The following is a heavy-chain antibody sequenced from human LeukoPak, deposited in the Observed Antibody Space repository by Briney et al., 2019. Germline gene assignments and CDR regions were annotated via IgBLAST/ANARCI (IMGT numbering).Heavy chain of an antibody. Sequence: PGGSLRLSCAASGFTFSSYAMSWVRQAPGKGLEWVSAIRGSGGGTNYADSVKGRFTISRDNSKNTLYLKMKSLRAEDTAVYYCAKEEWLLAVYFDYWGQGTLVTVSS. CDR1: GFTFSSYA. V-gene: IGHV3-23*01. CDR3: AKEEWLLAVYFDY. J-gene: IGHJ4*02. CDR2: IRGSGGGT. D-gene: IGHD3-3*01.